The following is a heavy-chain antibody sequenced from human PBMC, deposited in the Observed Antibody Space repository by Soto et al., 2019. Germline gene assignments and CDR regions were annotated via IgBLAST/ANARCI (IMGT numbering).Heavy chain of an antibody. V-gene: IGHV4-59*01. CDR2: IYPSGST. CDR1: GGSIRSLY. CDR3: ARGDGYNSAFDI. D-gene: IGHD5-12*01. J-gene: IGHJ3*02. Sequence: PSETLSLTCTVSGGSIRSLYWSWIRQPPGKGLEWIGHIYPSGSTDYNPSLKSRVTISSDTSESQFPLKVHSVTPADTAVYYCARGDGYNSAFDIWGQGTMVTVSS.